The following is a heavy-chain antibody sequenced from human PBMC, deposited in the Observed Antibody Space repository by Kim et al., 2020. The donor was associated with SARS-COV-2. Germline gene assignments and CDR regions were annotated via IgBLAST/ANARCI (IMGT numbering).Heavy chain of an antibody. CDR1: GFTFSSYA. CDR2: ISGSGGST. Sequence: GGSLRLSCAASGFTFSSYAMRWVRQAPGKGLEWVSAISGSGGSTYYADSVKGRLTISRDNSKNTLYLQMNSLRAEDTAVYYCANWMRMIGNTVTSDYWGQGTLVTVSP. CDR3: ANWMRMIGNTVTSDY. J-gene: IGHJ4*02. V-gene: IGHV3-23*01. D-gene: IGHD4-17*01.